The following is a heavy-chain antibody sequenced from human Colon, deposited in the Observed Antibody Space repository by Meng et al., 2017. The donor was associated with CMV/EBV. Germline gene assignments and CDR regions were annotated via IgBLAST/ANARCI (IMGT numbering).Heavy chain of an antibody. CDR1: GYTITYYA. V-gene: IGHV1-3*04. Sequence: SGYTITYYAIHWVRQAPGQVLEWMGWINTGNGNTQYSQKFQSRVTITRDTSANTAYMELSSLRYEDTAVYYCARTGISGTYYNWFDPWGQGTLVTVSS. D-gene: IGHD1-26*01. CDR2: INTGNGNT. CDR3: ARTGISGTYYNWFDP. J-gene: IGHJ5*02.